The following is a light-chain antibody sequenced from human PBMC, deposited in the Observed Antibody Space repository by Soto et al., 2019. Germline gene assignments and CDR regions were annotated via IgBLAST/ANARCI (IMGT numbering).Light chain of an antibody. V-gene: IGKV3-20*01. CDR3: QRYGSAPRT. J-gene: IGKJ1*01. Sequence: EIVLTQSPVTLSLSPGERATLSCRASQTVSSTYLAWYQQKPGQAPRLLIYDASRRATGIPDRFSGSGSGADFTLTISRLEPEDFAVYYCQRYGSAPRTFGQGTKVDIK. CDR1: QTVSSTY. CDR2: DAS.